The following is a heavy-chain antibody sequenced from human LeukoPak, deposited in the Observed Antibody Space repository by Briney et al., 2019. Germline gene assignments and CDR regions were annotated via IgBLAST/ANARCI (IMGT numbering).Heavy chain of an antibody. J-gene: IGHJ6*04. CDR1: GGSFSGYY. D-gene: IGHD2-21*02. CDR2: INHSGST. V-gene: IGHV4-34*01. CDR3: ARDCYRNPPYYYYGRDV. Sequence: SETLSLTCAVYGGSFSGYYWSWIRQPPGKGLEWIGEINHSGSTNYNPSLKSRVTISVDTSKNQFSLKLSSVTAADTAVYYWARDCYRNPPYYYYGRDVGAKGPRATVS.